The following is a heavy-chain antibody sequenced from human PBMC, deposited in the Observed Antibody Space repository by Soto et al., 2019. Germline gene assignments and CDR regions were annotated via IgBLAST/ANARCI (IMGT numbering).Heavy chain of an antibody. CDR3: ARGITIFGVVYFAY. V-gene: IGHV4-31*03. D-gene: IGHD3-3*01. CDR1: GGSISSGNYY. CDR2: INYSGSI. J-gene: IGHJ4*02. Sequence: QVQLQESGPGLVKPSQTLSLSCTVSGGSISSGNYYWSWIRQHPGKGLEWIGYINYSGSIYYNPSLKSRVTITVDTSRNQFCLNLSSVTAADTAVYYCARGITIFGVVYFAYWGQGTLVAVSS.